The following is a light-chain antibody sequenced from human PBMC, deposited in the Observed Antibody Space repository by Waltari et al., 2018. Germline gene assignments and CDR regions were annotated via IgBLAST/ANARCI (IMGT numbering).Light chain of an antibody. Sequence: EIVLTQSPGTLSLSPGERATISCRDSQSVSSSNLAWYQQKPGQAPRLLIYGAASRATGIPDRFSGSGSGTDFTLTISRLEPEDFAVYYCQQYGSSPRTFGQGTKVEIK. CDR3: QQYGSSPRT. J-gene: IGKJ1*01. CDR1: QSVSSSN. CDR2: GAA. V-gene: IGKV3-20*01.